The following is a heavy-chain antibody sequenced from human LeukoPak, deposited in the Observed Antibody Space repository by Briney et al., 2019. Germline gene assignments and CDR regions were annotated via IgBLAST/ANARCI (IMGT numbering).Heavy chain of an antibody. D-gene: IGHD2-2*01. V-gene: IGHV4-39*07. CDR2: IYYSGST. CDR3: ARVESTRQIDY. CDR1: GGSISSSSYY. Sequence: SETQSLTCTVSGGSISSSSYYWGWIRQPPGKGLEWIGSIYYSGSTYYNPSLKSRVTITVDTSKNQFSLKLSSVTAADTAVYYCARVESTRQIDYWGQGTLVTVSS. J-gene: IGHJ4*02.